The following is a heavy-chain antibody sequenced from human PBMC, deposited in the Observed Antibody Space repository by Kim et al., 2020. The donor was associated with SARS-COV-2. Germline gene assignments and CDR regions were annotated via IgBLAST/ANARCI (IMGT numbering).Heavy chain of an antibody. CDR3: AKGVRSRGITGTTVRVDWFDP. J-gene: IGHJ5*02. V-gene: IGHV3-23*01. CDR2: ISGSGGST. CDR1: GFTFSSYA. D-gene: IGHD1-20*01. Sequence: GGSLRLSCAASGFTFSSYAMSWVRQAPGKGLEWVSAISGSGGSTYYADSVKGRFTISRDNSKNTLYLQMNSLRAEDTAVYYCAKGVRSRGITGTTVRVDWFDPWGQGTLVTVSS.